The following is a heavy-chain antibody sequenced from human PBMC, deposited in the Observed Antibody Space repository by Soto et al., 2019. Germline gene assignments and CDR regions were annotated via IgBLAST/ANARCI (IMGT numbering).Heavy chain of an antibody. J-gene: IGHJ2*01. Sequence: SETLSLTCTVSGDSMNNFYWSWIRQPPGKGLEWIGYVSYSDSSNYNPSLKSRVTISVDTSKNQFSLKLTSVTAADTAAYYYGSGSYHWYFDLWGRGTLVTVSS. CDR3: GSGSYHWYFDL. CDR1: GDSMNNFY. D-gene: IGHD3-10*01. V-gene: IGHV4-59*01. CDR2: VSYSDSS.